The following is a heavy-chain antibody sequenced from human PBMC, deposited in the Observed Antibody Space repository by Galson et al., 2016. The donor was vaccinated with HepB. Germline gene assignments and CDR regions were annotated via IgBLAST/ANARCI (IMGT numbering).Heavy chain of an antibody. CDR3: ARGTTALGLERRFDY. CDR2: IIPMDVTP. Sequence: SVKVSCKASGYSFTNFALHWVRQAPGQRLEWMGRIIPMDVTPNYAQKFQGRVTISADESTSTAYMELSRLRSDDTAIYYCARGTTALGLERRFDYWGQGTRVTVSS. V-gene: IGHV1-69*11. D-gene: IGHD1-1*01. CDR1: GYSFTNFA. J-gene: IGHJ4*02.